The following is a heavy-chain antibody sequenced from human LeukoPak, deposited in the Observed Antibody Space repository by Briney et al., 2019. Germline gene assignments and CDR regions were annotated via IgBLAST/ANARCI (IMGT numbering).Heavy chain of an antibody. V-gene: IGHV4-30-2*01. Sequence: SETLSLTCAVSGGSISSGGYSWSWIRQPPGKGLEWIGYIYHSGSTYYNPSLKSRVTISVDRSKNQFSLKLSSVTAADTAVYYCARAGGSGRRTPFFDYWGQGTLVTVSS. J-gene: IGHJ4*02. CDR1: GGSISSGGYS. CDR3: ARAGGSGRRTPFFDY. D-gene: IGHD3-10*01. CDR2: IYHSGST.